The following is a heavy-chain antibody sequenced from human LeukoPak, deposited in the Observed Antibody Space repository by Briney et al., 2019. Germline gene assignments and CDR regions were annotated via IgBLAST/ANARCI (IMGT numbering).Heavy chain of an antibody. J-gene: IGHJ4*02. Sequence: SETLSLTCTVSGGSISSYYWSWIRQPPGKGLEWIGYIYYSGSTNYNPSLKSRVTISVDTSKNQFSLKPSSVTAADTAVYYCARIDAVAATPTSFDYWGQGTLVTVSS. D-gene: IGHD6-19*01. CDR3: ARIDAVAATPTSFDY. CDR1: GGSISSYY. V-gene: IGHV4-59*01. CDR2: IYYSGST.